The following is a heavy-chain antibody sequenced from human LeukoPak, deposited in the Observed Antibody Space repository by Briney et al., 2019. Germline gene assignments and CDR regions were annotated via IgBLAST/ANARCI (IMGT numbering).Heavy chain of an antibody. D-gene: IGHD3-10*01. CDR3: ARGGLRGVPQNWFDP. V-gene: IGHV3-13*01. J-gene: IGHJ5*02. Sequence: GGSLRLSCAASGFTFSSYDMHWVRQPTGKGLEWVSVIGSGGDIYYTDSVKGRFTISRENAKNSFYLQMNNLRAGDTAVYYCARGGLRGVPQNWFDPWGQGTLATVSS. CDR1: GFTFSSYD. CDR2: IGSGGDI.